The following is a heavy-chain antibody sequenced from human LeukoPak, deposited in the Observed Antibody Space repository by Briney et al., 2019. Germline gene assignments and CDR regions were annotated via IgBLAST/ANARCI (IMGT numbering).Heavy chain of an antibody. J-gene: IGHJ4*02. D-gene: IGHD2-15*01. CDR1: GFTFSDYY. Sequence: GGSLRLSCAASGFTFSDYYMSWIRQAPGKGLEWVSYIRSSGSSTYYADSVKGRFTISRDNSKNTLYLQMNSLRAEDTAVYYCAKDLRSGGSCYSHWGQGTLVTVSS. CDR2: IRSSGSST. V-gene: IGHV3-11*01. CDR3: AKDLRSGGSCYSH.